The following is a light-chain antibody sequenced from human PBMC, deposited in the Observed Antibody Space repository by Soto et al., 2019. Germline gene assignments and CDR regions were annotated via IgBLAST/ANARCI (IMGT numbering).Light chain of an antibody. Sequence: QSALTQPASVSGSPGQSITISCTGTSSDVGSYNYVSWYQQYPGKAPKLMIYDVSNRPSGVSYRFSGSKSGNTASLTISGLRVGEGAVFYGTSYTTSSTLVVSGGGPKPPVL. CDR2: DVS. CDR3: TSYTTSSTLVV. CDR1: SSDVGSYNY. V-gene: IGLV2-14*01. J-gene: IGLJ2*01.